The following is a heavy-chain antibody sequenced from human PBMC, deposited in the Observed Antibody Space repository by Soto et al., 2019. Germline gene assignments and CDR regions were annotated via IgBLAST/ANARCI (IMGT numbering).Heavy chain of an antibody. J-gene: IGHJ4*02. V-gene: IGHV4-59*08. Sequence: QVQLQESGPGLVKPSETLSLTCTVSGGSISTYYWSWIRQPPGKGLEWLGYIYYTGSTYYNSALQSRITISVDTSENQIYLKLNSVTAADTAVYYCARHVGRGDRRDYFDYWGQGTLVTVSS. CDR2: IYYTGST. CDR1: GGSISTYY. CDR3: ARHVGRGDRRDYFDY. D-gene: IGHD3-10*01.